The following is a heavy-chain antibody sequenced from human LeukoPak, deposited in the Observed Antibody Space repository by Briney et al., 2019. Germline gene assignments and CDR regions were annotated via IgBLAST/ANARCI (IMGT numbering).Heavy chain of an antibody. V-gene: IGHV3-23*01. D-gene: IGHD4-17*01. J-gene: IGHJ3*02. Sequence: PGGSLRLSCAASGFTFSRYAMSWVRQAPGKGLEWVSSISGSGVSTYYADSVKGRFTISRDNSKNTLYLQMNSLRAEDTAVYCCAKERRADGDYISAFDIWGQGTMVTVSS. CDR3: AKERRADGDYISAFDI. CDR1: GFTFSRYA. CDR2: ISGSGVST.